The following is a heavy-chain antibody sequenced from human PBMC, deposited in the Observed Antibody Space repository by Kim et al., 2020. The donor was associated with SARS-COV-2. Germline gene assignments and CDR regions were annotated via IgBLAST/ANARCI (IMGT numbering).Heavy chain of an antibody. J-gene: IGHJ4*02. Sequence: SETLSLTCAVYGGSFSGYYWSWIRQPPGKGLEWIGEINHSGSTNYNPSLKSRVTISVDTSKNQFSLKLSSVTAADTAVYYCASYSGYDWERYYFDYWGQGTLVTVSS. CDR2: INHSGST. V-gene: IGHV4-34*01. CDR1: GGSFSGYY. D-gene: IGHD5-12*01. CDR3: ASYSGYDWERYYFDY.